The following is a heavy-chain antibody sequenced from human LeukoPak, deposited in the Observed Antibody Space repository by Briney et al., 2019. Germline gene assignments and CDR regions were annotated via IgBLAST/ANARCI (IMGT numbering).Heavy chain of an antibody. CDR2: IYYSGST. V-gene: IGHV4-39*01. CDR3: ASHVRKRGIAVAGSPGWFDP. CDR1: GGSISSSSYS. D-gene: IGHD6-19*01. J-gene: IGHJ5*02. Sequence: SETLSLTCTVSGGSISSSSYSWGWIRQPPGKGLEWIGSIYYSGSTYYNPSLKSRVTISVDTSKNQFSLKLSSVTAADTAVYYCASHVRKRGIAVAGSPGWFDPWGQGTLVTVSS.